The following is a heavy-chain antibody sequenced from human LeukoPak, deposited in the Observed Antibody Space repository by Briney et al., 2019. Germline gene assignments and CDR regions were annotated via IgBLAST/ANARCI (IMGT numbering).Heavy chain of an antibody. CDR2: ISSSSSTI. D-gene: IGHD4-23*01. V-gene: IGHV3-48*04. Sequence: GGSLRLSCAASGFTFNSYSMNWVRQAPGKGLEWVSCISSSSSTIYYADSVKGRFTISRDNAKNSLYLQMNSLRAEDTAVYYCARDPDYGGSGWGQGTLVTVSS. J-gene: IGHJ4*02. CDR3: ARDPDYGGSG. CDR1: GFTFNSYS.